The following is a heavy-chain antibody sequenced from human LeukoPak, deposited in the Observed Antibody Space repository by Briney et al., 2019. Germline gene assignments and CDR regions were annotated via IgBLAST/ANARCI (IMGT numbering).Heavy chain of an antibody. Sequence: GGSLRLSCVASGFTFTKCAMSWIRQAPGKGLEWVAIITATGDTAYYADSVKGRFTISGDNSRNTVYMQMDSLRAEDTAIYYCAGDRNSDWYSPLDYWGQGSQVTVSP. J-gene: IGHJ4*02. CDR3: AGDRNSDWYSPLDY. V-gene: IGHV3-23*01. D-gene: IGHD6-19*01. CDR1: GFTFTKCA. CDR2: ITATGDTA.